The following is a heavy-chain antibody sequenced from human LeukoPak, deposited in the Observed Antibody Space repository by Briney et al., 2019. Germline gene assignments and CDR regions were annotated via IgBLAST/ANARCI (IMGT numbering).Heavy chain of an antibody. CDR3: ARQSAVAGGYNWFDP. J-gene: IGHJ5*02. V-gene: IGHV4-34*01. CDR2: IYYSGST. Sequence: PSETLSLTCAVYGGSFSGYYWSWIRQPPGKGLEWIGSIYYSGSTYYNPSLKSRVTISVDTSKNQFSLKLSSVTAADTAVYYCARQSAVAGGYNWFDPWGQGTLVTVSS. CDR1: GGSFSGYY. D-gene: IGHD6-19*01.